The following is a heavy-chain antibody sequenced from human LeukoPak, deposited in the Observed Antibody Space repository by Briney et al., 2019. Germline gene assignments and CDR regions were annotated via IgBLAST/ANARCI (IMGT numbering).Heavy chain of an antibody. CDR2: IYYTGST. Sequence: SETLSLTCTVSGGSFGRYYWSWIRQSPGKGLEWLWYIYYTGSTSYNPSLESRITISLDTARNQFSLRLTSVTTADTAVYYCAREEGDCDTVRCYESFDVWGPGTMVAVSS. J-gene: IGHJ3*01. CDR3: AREEGDCDTVRCYESFDV. D-gene: IGHD2-2*01. V-gene: IGHV4-59*01. CDR1: GGSFGRYY.